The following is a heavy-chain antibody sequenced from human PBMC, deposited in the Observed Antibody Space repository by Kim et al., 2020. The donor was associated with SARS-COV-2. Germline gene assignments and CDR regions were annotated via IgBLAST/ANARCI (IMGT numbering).Heavy chain of an antibody. D-gene: IGHD1-1*01. CDR3: AKDSKIRWKSAFDG. Sequence: GGSLRLSCAASGFTFNNYGMSWVRQAPGKGLEWVAAISGSAGTTSYADSVRGRFTISRDNSKNTLDLQMNSLTAEDTALYYCAKDSKIRWKSAFDGWGQG. J-gene: IGHJ3*01. V-gene: IGHV3-23*01. CDR1: GFTFNNYG. CDR2: ISGSAGTT.